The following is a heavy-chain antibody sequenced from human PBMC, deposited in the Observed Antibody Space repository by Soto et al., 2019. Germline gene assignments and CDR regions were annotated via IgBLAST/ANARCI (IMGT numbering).Heavy chain of an antibody. Sequence: EVQLVESGGGLVKPGGSLRLSCAASGFTFSNAWMSWVRQAPGKGLEWVGRIKSKTDGGTTDYAAPVKGRFTISRDDSKNTLYPQMNSLKTEDTAVYYCTTGLLRRGAFDIWGQGTMVTVSS. D-gene: IGHD1-26*01. CDR3: TTGLLRRGAFDI. J-gene: IGHJ3*02. V-gene: IGHV3-15*01. CDR2: IKSKTDGGTT. CDR1: GFTFSNAW.